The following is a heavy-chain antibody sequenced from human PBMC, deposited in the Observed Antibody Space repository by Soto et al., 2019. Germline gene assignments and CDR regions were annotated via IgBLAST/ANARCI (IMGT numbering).Heavy chain of an antibody. Sequence: QVQLQESGPGLVKPSGTLSLTCAVSGGSISSSNWWSWVRQPPGKGLEWIGEIYHSGSTNYNPSLMSRGTLSADKANDRFSLKLSLVTAADTAVVFCARDGRGGVGARGDAFDIWGQGTMVTVSS. V-gene: IGHV4-4*02. J-gene: IGHJ3*02. CDR1: GGSISSSNW. D-gene: IGHD1-26*01. CDR2: IYHSGST. CDR3: ARDGRGGVGARGDAFDI.